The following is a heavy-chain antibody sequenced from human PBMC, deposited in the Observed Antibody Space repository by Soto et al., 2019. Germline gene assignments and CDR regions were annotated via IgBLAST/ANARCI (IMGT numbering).Heavy chain of an antibody. D-gene: IGHD3-22*01. CDR3: ARAASSGYYAANWFDP. CDR1: GGSISSGNYY. CDR2: IYYSGST. J-gene: IGHJ5*02. Sequence: QVQLQESGPGLVKPSQTLSLTCTVSGGSISSGNYYWSWIRQPPGKGLEWIGYIYYSGSTYYNPSLKIRVSISVDPSKNQFSLKLSSVTAADTAVYYCARAASSGYYAANWFDPWGQGTLVTVSS. V-gene: IGHV4-30-4*01.